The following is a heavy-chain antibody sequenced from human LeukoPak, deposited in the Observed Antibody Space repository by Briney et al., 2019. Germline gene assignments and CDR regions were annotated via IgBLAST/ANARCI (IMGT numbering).Heavy chain of an antibody. CDR1: GFTFSSYA. CDR2: ISSSGDYT. V-gene: IGHV3-64D*06. J-gene: IGHJ6*02. D-gene: IGHD6-19*01. CDR3: VKGSPYSSGPFGYYYYGMDV. Sequence: GGSLRLSCSASGFTFSSYAMQWVRQAPGKGLEYVSAISSSGDYTYYADSVKGRFTVSRDNSKNTLYLQMSSLRPEDTAMYYCVKGSPYSSGPFGYYYYGMDVWGQGTTVTVSS.